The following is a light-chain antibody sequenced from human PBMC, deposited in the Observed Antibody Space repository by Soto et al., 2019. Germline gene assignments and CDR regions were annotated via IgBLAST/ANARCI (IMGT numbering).Light chain of an antibody. CDR3: QQRTNWPLT. V-gene: IGKV3-11*01. CDR1: QRVAKF. J-gene: IGKJ4*01. Sequence: EIVLTQSPDTLSLSPGERATLSCRASQRVAKFLAWYQQKGGQAPRLLIFDASTRATGVPGRFNGSGSGTAFTLTISSLEPEDSAVYYCQQRTNWPLTFGGGTKVDI. CDR2: DAS.